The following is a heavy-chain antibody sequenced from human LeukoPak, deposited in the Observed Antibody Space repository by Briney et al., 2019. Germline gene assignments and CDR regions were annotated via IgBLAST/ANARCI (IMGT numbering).Heavy chain of an antibody. CDR2: ISSSSSYT. Sequence: GGSLRLSCAASGFTFSDYYMSWIRQAPGKGLEWVSYISSSSSYTNYADSVKGRFTISRDNAKNSLYLQMNSLTVEDTAVYYCARGHSGSYQRTDAFDIWGQGTMVTVSS. CDR1: GFTFSDYY. V-gene: IGHV3-11*06. CDR3: ARGHSGSYQRTDAFDI. D-gene: IGHD1-26*01. J-gene: IGHJ3*02.